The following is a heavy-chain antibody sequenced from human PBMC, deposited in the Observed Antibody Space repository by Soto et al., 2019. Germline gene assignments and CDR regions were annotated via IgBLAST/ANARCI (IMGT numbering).Heavy chain of an antibody. CDR2: ISYDGSNK. CDR1: GFTFSSYG. Sequence: LRLSCAASGFTFSSYGMHLVRQAPGKGLEWVAVISYDGSNKYYADSVKGRFTISRDNSKNTLYLQMNSLRAEDTAVYYCAIPYYYDSSGSWGQGTMVTVSS. V-gene: IGHV3-30*03. D-gene: IGHD3-22*01. CDR3: AIPYYYDSSGS. J-gene: IGHJ3*01.